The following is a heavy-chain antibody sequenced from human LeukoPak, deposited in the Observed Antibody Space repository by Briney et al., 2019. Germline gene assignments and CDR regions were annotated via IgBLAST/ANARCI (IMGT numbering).Heavy chain of an antibody. D-gene: IGHD3-16*02. V-gene: IGHV7-4-1*02. Sequence: ASVKVSCKASGYSFSNYAMNWVRQAPGQGLEFMGWIHPSTGNPAYAQGFSGRFVFSLDASVTTTSLQINDLKTEDTAVYFCARALDSLGGLSLPDYWGQGTLVTVSS. CDR2: IHPSTGNP. J-gene: IGHJ4*02. CDR3: ARALDSLGGLSLPDY. CDR1: GYSFSNYA.